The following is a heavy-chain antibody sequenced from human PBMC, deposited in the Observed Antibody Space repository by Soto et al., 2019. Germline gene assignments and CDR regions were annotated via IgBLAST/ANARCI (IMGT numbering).Heavy chain of an antibody. CDR1: GYTFTSYY. CDR2: INPSGGST. Sequence: ASVKVSCKASGYTFTSYYMHWVRQAPGQGLEWMGIINPSGGSTSYAQKFQGRVTMTRDTSTSTVYMELSSLRSEDTAVYYCARDFKYYHGSGSYRNWFDPWGQGTLVTVSS. V-gene: IGHV1-46*01. D-gene: IGHD3-10*01. J-gene: IGHJ5*02. CDR3: ARDFKYYHGSGSYRNWFDP.